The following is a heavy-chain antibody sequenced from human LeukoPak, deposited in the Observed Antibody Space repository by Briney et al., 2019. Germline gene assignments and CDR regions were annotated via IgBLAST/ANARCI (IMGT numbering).Heavy chain of an antibody. D-gene: IGHD5-12*01. Sequence: LETLSLTCTVSGGSISTYYWSWIRQPPGKGLEWIGYIHYSGATNYNPSLKNRVTISLDTSKNQFSLNLSSVTAADTAVYYCARMGGYSGYATHWGQGTLVTVSS. V-gene: IGHV4-59*08. J-gene: IGHJ4*02. CDR2: IHYSGAT. CDR3: ARMGGYSGYATH. CDR1: GGSISTYY.